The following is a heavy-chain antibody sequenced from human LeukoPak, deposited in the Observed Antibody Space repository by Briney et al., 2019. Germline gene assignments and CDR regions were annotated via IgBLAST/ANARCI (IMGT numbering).Heavy chain of an antibody. CDR2: IYFSGST. CDR3: ARDSCSSTSCRKKFDN. Sequence: SETLSLTCTVSGDSISSANYYWGWARQPPGKGLEWIGSIYFSGSTYYNPSLKSRVTISVETSKVQFSLKLSSVTAADTAVYYCARDSCSSTSCRKKFDNWGQGTLVTVSS. D-gene: IGHD2-2*01. CDR1: GDSISSANYY. V-gene: IGHV4-39*07. J-gene: IGHJ4*02.